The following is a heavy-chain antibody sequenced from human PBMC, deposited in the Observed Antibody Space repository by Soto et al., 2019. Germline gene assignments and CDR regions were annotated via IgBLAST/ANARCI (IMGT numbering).Heavy chain of an antibody. Sequence: PGGSLRLSCAGSGFTLSDHYIDWVRQAPGKGLEWVGRSRDKAQGYSITYAASVKGRFTTSRDNSKNTVYLQMTNLRVEDTAIYYCAKPSHSGDYAGSFDSWGQGTLVTVSS. CDR3: AKPSHSGDYAGSFDS. CDR2: SRDKAQGYSI. V-gene: IGHV3-72*01. CDR1: GFTLSDHY. J-gene: IGHJ4*02. D-gene: IGHD4-17*01.